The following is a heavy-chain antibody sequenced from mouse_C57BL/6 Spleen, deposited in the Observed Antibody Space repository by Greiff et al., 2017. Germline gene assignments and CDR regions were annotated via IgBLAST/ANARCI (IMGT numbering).Heavy chain of an antibody. J-gene: IGHJ1*03. D-gene: IGHD1-1*01. CDR3: TAGRGWGYFDV. V-gene: IGHV1-15*01. CDR2: IDPETGGT. Sequence: QVQLKESGAELVRPGASVKLSCKASGYTFTDYEMHWVKQTPVHGLEWIGGIDPETGGTAYNQKFKGKATLTADKSSSTAYMELRSLTSEDSAVYYCTAGRGWGYFDVWGTGTTVTVSS. CDR1: GYTFTDYE.